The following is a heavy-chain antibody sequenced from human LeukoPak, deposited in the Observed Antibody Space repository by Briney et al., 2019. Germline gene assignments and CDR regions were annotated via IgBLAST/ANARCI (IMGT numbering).Heavy chain of an antibody. CDR2: ISAYNGNT. CDR1: GYTFNRYG. D-gene: IGHD3-22*01. V-gene: IGHV1-18*01. J-gene: IGHJ3*02. CDR3: ARDLHSSGYYQPDAFDI. Sequence: ASVKVSCKASGYTFNRYGISWVRQAPGQGLEWMGWISAYNGNTNYARKFQGRVTTTTDTTTSTAYMELRSLRSDDAAIYYCARDLHSSGYYQPDAFDIWGQGTMVTVSS.